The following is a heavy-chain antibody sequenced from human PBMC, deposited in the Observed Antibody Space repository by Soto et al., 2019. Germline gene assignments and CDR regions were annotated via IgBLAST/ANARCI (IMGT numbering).Heavy chain of an antibody. CDR3: ASPYAISFHY. CDR1: GFTFSDHY. J-gene: IGHJ4*02. Sequence: PGGFLRLSCAASGFTFSDHYMSWLRQAPGKGLEWVSYISSSGSTIYYADSVKGRFTISRDNAKNSLYLQMNSLRAEDTAVYYCASPYAISFHYWGQGALVTVSS. D-gene: IGHD2-8*01. V-gene: IGHV3-11*01. CDR2: ISSSGSTI.